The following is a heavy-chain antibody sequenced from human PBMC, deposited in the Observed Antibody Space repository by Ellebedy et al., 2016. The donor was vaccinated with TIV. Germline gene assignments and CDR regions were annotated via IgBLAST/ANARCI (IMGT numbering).Heavy chain of an antibody. Sequence: PGGSLRLSCAASGFTFSNYAMDWVRQAPGKGLEWVAVISYDGSTKVYADTVKGRFTISRDNSRNTLHLQMNSLRADDTAVYYCARDARLPGAPMGLHDAFDIWGQGTKVTVSS. D-gene: IGHD5-12*01. J-gene: IGHJ3*02. CDR1: GFTFSNYA. CDR3: ARDARLPGAPMGLHDAFDI. V-gene: IGHV3-30-3*01. CDR2: ISYDGSTK.